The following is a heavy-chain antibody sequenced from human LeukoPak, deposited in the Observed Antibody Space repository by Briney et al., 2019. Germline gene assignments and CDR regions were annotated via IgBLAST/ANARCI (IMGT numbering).Heavy chain of an antibody. CDR2: ISSSSSTI. J-gene: IGHJ6*04. CDR1: GFTFSSYS. Sequence: GGSLRLSCAASGFTFSSYSMIWVRQAPGKGLEWVSYISSSSSTIYYADSVKGRFTISRDNAKNSLYLQTNSLRAEDTAVYYCAKAVAGTAFDYYGMDVWGEGTTVTVSS. D-gene: IGHD6-19*01. V-gene: IGHV3-48*01. CDR3: AKAVAGTAFDYYGMDV.